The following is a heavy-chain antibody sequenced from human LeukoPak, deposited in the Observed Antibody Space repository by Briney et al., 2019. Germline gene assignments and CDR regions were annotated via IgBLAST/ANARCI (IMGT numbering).Heavy chain of an antibody. CDR2: IYYSGST. CDR1: GGSISSSSYY. J-gene: IGHJ5*02. CDR3: ARDRSSQTANWFDP. V-gene: IGHV4-39*07. Sequence: PSETLSLTCTVSGGSISSSSYYWGWIRQPPGKGLEWIGSIYYSGSTYYNPSLKSRVTISVDTSKNQFSLKLSSVTAADTAVYYCARDRSSQTANWFDPWGQGTLVTVSS.